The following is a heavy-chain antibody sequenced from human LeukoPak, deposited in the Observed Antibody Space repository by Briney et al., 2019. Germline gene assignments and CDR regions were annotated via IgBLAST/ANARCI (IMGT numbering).Heavy chain of an antibody. CDR1: GYTFTSYG. V-gene: IGHV1-18*01. Sequence: GASVKVSCKASGYTFTSYGISWVRQAPGQGLEWMGWISAYNGNTNYAQKLQGRVTMTTDTSTSTAYMELRSLRSDDTAVYYCARDYXYXYGXGSFGSGMDVWGQGTTVTVSS. CDR3: ARDYXYXYGXGSFGSGMDV. J-gene: IGHJ6*02. CDR2: ISAYNGNT. D-gene: IGHD3-10*01.